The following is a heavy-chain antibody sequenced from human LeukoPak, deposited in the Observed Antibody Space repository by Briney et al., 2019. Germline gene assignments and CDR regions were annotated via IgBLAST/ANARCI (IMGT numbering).Heavy chain of an antibody. D-gene: IGHD3-9*01. CDR2: IYPGDSDT. CDR1: GYSFTTHW. CDR3: ARYGRSYNDYDILTGYVDY. J-gene: IGHJ4*02. V-gene: IGHV5-51*01. Sequence: GESLKISCKASGYSFTTHWIGWVRQMPGKGLEWMGIIYPGDSDTRYSPSFQGQVTISADKSISTAYLQWSSLKASDTAMYYCARYGRSYNDYDILTGYVDYWGQGTLVTVSS.